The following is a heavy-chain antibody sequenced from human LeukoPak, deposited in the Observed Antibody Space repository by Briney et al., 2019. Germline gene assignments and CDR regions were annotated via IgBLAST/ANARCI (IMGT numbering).Heavy chain of an antibody. D-gene: IGHD6-13*01. V-gene: IGHV3-23*01. Sequence: GGSLRLSCAASGFTFRSDAISWVRQAPGRGLEWVSAISGSGGGTFYADSVKGRFTISRDNSKNTLYLQMNSLRAEDTALYYCAKSKGQQLVFDYWGQGTLVIVSS. CDR3: AKSKGQQLVFDY. J-gene: IGHJ4*02. CDR2: ISGSGGGT. CDR1: GFTFRSDA.